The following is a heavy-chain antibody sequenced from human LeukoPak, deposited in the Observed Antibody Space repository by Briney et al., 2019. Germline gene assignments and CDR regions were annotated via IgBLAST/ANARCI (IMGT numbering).Heavy chain of an antibody. CDR2: IIPIFGTA. CDR1: GGTFCSYA. D-gene: IGHD3-22*01. V-gene: IGHV1-69*05. CDR3: ARRSDSSGYYLSDAFDI. J-gene: IGHJ3*02. Sequence: GASVKGSCKAPGGTFCSYAISWVRQAPRQGLEWMGGIIPIFGTANYAQKFQGRVTITTDESTSTAYMELSSLRSEDTAVYYCARRSDSSGYYLSDAFDIWGQGTMVTVSS.